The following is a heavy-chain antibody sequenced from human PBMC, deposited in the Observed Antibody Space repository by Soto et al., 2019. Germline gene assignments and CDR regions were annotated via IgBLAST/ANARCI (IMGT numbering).Heavy chain of an antibody. V-gene: IGHV3-11*01. J-gene: IGHJ1*01. D-gene: IGHD1-26*01. Sequence: PGGSLRLSCAASGFTFSDYYMSWIRQAPGKGLEWVSYISSSGSTIYYADSVKGRFTISRDNAKNSLYLQMNSLRAEDTAVYYCTNTKGATPGGVHFQHWGQGTLVTVSS. CDR2: ISSSGSTI. CDR3: TNTKGATPGGVHFQH. CDR1: GFTFSDYY.